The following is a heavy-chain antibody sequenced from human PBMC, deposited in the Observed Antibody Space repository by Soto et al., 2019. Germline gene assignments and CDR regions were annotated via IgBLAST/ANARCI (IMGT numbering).Heavy chain of an antibody. CDR2: IYYSGST. V-gene: IGHV4-30-4*01. CDR3: ARTWSGRFLEWLYHFDY. Sequence: QVQLQESGPGLVKPSQTLSLTCTVSGGSISSGDYYWSWIRQPPGKGLEWIAYIYYSGSTYYNPSLKSRVTISVDTSKNQFSLKLSSVTAADTAVYYCARTWSGRFLEWLYHFDYWGQGTLVTVSS. J-gene: IGHJ4*02. D-gene: IGHD3-3*01. CDR1: GGSISSGDYY.